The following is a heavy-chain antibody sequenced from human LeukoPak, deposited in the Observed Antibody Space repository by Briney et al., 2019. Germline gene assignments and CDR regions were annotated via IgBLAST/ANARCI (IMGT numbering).Heavy chain of an antibody. CDR1: GGSISSSSYY. V-gene: IGHV4-39*07. Sequence: SETLSLTCTVSGGSISSSSYYWGWIRQPPGKGLEWIGSIYYSGSTYYNPSLKSRVTISVDTSKNQFSPKLSSVTAADTAVYYCARDFDSSGYHGGYFDYWGQGTLVTVSS. J-gene: IGHJ4*02. CDR3: ARDFDSSGYHGGYFDY. D-gene: IGHD3-22*01. CDR2: IYYSGST.